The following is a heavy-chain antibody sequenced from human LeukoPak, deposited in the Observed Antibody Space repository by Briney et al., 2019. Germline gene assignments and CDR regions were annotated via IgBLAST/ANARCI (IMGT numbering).Heavy chain of an antibody. CDR1: GGSISSSSYY. CDR2: IYYSGST. V-gene: IGHV4-39*07. J-gene: IGHJ4*02. CDR3: ARDFRYYYGSGSYYNPFDY. Sequence: PSETLSLTCTVSGGSISSSSYYWGWIRQPPGMGLEWIGSIYYSGSTYYNPSLKSRVTISVDTSKNQFSLKLSSVTAADTAVYYCARDFRYYYGSGSYYNPFDYWGQGTLVTVSS. D-gene: IGHD3-10*01.